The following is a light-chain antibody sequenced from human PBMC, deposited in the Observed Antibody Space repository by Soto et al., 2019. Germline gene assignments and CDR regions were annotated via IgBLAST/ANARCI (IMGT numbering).Light chain of an antibody. V-gene: IGLV1-44*01. CDR2: NNN. CDR3: AAWDDSLNRLV. Sequence: QSVLTQPPSASGTPGQRVTISCSGSSSNIGSNTVNWYQQLPGTAPKLLIYNNNQRPSGVPDRFSGSKSGTSASLAISGLQAADESDYYCAAWDDSLNRLVFGTGTKPPS. CDR1: SSNIGSNT. J-gene: IGLJ1*01.